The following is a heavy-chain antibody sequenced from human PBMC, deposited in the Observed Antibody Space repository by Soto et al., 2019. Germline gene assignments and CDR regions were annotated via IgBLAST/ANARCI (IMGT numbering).Heavy chain of an antibody. Sequence: QVQLQQWGAGLLKPSETLSLTCAVYGGSFSGYYWSWIRQPPGKGLEWIGEINHSGSTNYNPSLKSRVPISVATSKNQFSLKLSSVTAADTAVYYCARVGFNWNDDYYGMDVWGQGTTVTVSS. CDR2: INHSGST. V-gene: IGHV4-34*01. D-gene: IGHD1-20*01. CDR1: GGSFSGYY. J-gene: IGHJ6*02. CDR3: ARVGFNWNDDYYGMDV.